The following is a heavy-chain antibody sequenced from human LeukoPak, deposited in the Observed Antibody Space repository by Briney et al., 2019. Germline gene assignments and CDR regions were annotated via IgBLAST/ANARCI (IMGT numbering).Heavy chain of an antibody. J-gene: IGHJ6*03. V-gene: IGHV6-1*01. CDR3: ARDGFTIGGGMYFYYMDV. Sequence: SQTLSLTCAISGDSVSSNSAAWNWIRQSPSRGLEWLGRTYYRSKWYNDYAVSMKGRINISPDISKNQVSLLLNSVTPEDTAVYYCARDGFTIGGGMYFYYMDVWGKGTTVTISS. D-gene: IGHD5-12*01. CDR1: GDSVSSNSAA. CDR2: TYYRSKWYN.